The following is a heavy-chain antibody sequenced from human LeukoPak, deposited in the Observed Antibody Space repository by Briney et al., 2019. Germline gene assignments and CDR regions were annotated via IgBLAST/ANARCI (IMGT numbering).Heavy chain of an antibody. CDR3: TGGRSDRGYYGFDV. CDR2: IRNKARSYTT. CDR1: GFSFSDHY. V-gene: IGHV3-72*01. Sequence: GGSLRLSCAASGFSFSDHYMDWVRQAPGQGLEWVGRIRNKARSYTTEYAASVTGRFTISRDDSKNSLYLQMNSLTIEDTAVYYCTGGRSDRGYYGFDVWGQGTTVIVSS. J-gene: IGHJ6*02.